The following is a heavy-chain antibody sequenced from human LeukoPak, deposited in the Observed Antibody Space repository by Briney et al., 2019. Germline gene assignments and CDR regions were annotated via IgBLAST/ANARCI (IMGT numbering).Heavy chain of an antibody. CDR3: ARCWNPLDYYYYYMDV. Sequence: GGSLRLSCAASGFTFSSYWMSWVRQAPGKGLEWVANIKQDGSEKYYVDSVKGRFTISRDNAKNSLYLQMNSLRAEDTAVYYCARCWNPLDYYYYYMDVWGKGTTVTVSS. V-gene: IGHV3-7*01. J-gene: IGHJ6*03. CDR2: IKQDGSEK. D-gene: IGHD1-1*01. CDR1: GFTFSSYW.